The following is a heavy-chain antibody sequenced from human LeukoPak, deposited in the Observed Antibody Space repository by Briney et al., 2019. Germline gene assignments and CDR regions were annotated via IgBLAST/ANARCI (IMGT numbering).Heavy chain of an antibody. CDR2: IGYDGSNK. V-gene: IGHV3-33*06. CDR1: GFTFSSYG. CDR3: AKSPPAYWYFDL. J-gene: IGHJ2*01. Sequence: GRSLRLSCAASGFTFSSYGMHWVRLAPGKGLEWVAVIGYDGSNKYYADSVKGRFTISRDNSKNTLYLQMNSLRAEDTAVYYCAKSPPAYWYFDLWGRGTLVTVSS.